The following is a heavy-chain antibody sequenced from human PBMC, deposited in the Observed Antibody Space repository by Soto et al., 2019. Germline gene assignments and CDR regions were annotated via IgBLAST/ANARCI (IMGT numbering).Heavy chain of an antibody. Sequence: PSETLSLTCTVSGGSISSSSYYWGWIRQPPGKGLEWIGSIYYSGSTYYNPSLKSRVTISVDTSKNQFSLKLSSVTAADTAVYYCARPFQGAAAGTRGYYYGMDVWGQGTTVTVSS. CDR1: GGSISSSSYY. V-gene: IGHV4-39*01. CDR2: IYYSGST. D-gene: IGHD6-13*01. CDR3: ARPFQGAAAGTRGYYYGMDV. J-gene: IGHJ6*02.